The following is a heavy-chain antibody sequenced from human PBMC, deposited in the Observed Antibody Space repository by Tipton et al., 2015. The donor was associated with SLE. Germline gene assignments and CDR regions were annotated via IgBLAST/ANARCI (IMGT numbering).Heavy chain of an antibody. CDR3: AREYQGSFYVNGAFDM. CDR2: IREDGSEN. J-gene: IGHJ3*02. V-gene: IGHV3-7*01. Sequence: AVSGFTFSNNWMAWVRQAPGKGLEWVAHIREDGSENFYVDSVRGRFIISRDNAKSSLYLQMNSLNAEDTAVYYCAREYQGSFYVNGAFDMWGQGTVVTVSS. CDR1: GFTFSNNW. D-gene: IGHD3-10*01.